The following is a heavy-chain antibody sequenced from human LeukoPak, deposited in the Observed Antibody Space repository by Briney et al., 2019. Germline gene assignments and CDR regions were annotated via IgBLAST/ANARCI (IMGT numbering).Heavy chain of an antibody. D-gene: IGHD1-7*01. J-gene: IGHJ4*02. CDR1: GGSISSGSYY. Sequence: SETLSLTCTVSGGSISSGSYYWTWIRQPAGKGLEWIGRIYTSGSTHYNPSLKGRVTISVDTSKNQFSLKLNSVTAADTAVYYCARIRGNFGFDYWGQGTLVTVSS. CDR3: ARIRGNFGFDY. CDR2: IYTSGST. V-gene: IGHV4-61*02.